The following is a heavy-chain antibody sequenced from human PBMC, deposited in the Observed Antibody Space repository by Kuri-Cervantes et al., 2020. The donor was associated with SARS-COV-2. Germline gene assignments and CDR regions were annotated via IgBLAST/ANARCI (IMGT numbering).Heavy chain of an antibody. CDR3: ARGPDTAMVPGYFDY. J-gene: IGHJ4*02. Sequence: SVKVSCRASGGTFSSYAISWVRQAPGQGLEWMGGIIPIFGTANYAQKFQGRVTITADESTSTAYMELSSLRSEDTAVYYCARGPDTAMVPGYFDYWGQGTLVTVSS. D-gene: IGHD5-18*01. CDR2: IIPIFGTA. CDR1: GGTFSSYA. V-gene: IGHV1-69*13.